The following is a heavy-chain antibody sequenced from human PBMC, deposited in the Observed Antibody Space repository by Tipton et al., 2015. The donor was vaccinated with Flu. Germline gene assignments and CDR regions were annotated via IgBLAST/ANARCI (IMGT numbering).Heavy chain of an antibody. V-gene: IGHV4-39*07. CDR3: ARYPESNYHWFGP. CDR2: IYHSGTA. CDR1: GGSIRSSSYY. D-gene: IGHD4-11*01. Sequence: TLSLTCTVSGGSIRSSSYYWGWIRQPPGKGPEWIGSIYHSGTAYYNPSLKSRVTISVDTSKNQISLKLSSVTAADTAVYYCARYPESNYHWFGPWGQGALVTVSS. J-gene: IGHJ5*02.